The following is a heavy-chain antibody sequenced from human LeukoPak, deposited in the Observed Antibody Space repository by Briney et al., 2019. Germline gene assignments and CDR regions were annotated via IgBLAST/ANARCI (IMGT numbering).Heavy chain of an antibody. J-gene: IGHJ5*02. V-gene: IGHV1-2*02. Sequence: ASVKVSCKASGYTFTGYYVHWVRQAPGQGLEWMGWINPNSGGTNYAQKFQGRVTMTRDTSISTAYMELSRLRSDDTAVYYCARDRHSYYDILTGSNWFDPWGQGTLVTVSS. CDR1: GYTFTGYY. CDR2: INPNSGGT. D-gene: IGHD3-9*01. CDR3: ARDRHSYYDILTGSNWFDP.